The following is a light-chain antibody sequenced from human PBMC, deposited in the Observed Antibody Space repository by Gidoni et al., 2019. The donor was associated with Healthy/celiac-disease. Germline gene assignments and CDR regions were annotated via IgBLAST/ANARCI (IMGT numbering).Light chain of an antibody. CDR1: SSDVGGYNY. CDR2: EVS. V-gene: IGLV2-14*01. Sequence: QSALTQPASVSGSPGQSITISCTGTSSDVGGYNYVSWYQQHPGKAPKLMIYEVSNRPSGVSNRFSGSKSGNTASLTISGLQAEDEADYYCSSYTSSSTCEFGGGTKLTVL. CDR3: SSYTSSSTCE. J-gene: IGLJ3*02.